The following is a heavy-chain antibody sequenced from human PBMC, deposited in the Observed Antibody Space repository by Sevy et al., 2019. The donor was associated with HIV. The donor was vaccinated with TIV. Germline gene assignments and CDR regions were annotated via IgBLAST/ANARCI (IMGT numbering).Heavy chain of an antibody. J-gene: IGHJ6*02. CDR2: ISGSGSTI. CDR1: GFTSSDYY. V-gene: IGHV3-11*01. Sequence: GGSLRLSCVGFGFTSSDYYMSWIRQAPGKGLEWVSYISGSGSTIDYADSVKGRFTISRDNAKNSLYLKMNSLRAEDTAVYYCAREKRQDYYYYGMDVWGQGITVTVSS. D-gene: IGHD1-1*01. CDR3: AREKRQDYYYYGMDV.